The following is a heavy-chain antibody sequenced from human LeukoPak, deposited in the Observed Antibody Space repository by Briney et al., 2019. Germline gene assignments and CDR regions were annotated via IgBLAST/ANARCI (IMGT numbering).Heavy chain of an antibody. CDR3: ARAFEVVVPYGMDV. CDR1: GYTFTGYY. V-gene: IGHV1-8*02. D-gene: IGHD2-2*01. CDR2: MNPNSGNT. Sequence: GASVKVSCKASGYTFTGYYMHWVRQAPGQGLEWMGWMNPNSGNTGYAQKFQGRVTMTRNTSISTAYMELSSLRSEDTAVYYCARAFEVVVPYGMDVWGQGTTVTVSS. J-gene: IGHJ6*02.